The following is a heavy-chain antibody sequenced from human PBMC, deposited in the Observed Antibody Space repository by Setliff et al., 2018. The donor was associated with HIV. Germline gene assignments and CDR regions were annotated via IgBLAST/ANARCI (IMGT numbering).Heavy chain of an antibody. D-gene: IGHD6-19*01. V-gene: IGHV3-21*01. CDR3: AKAEHSSGRYYFDY. CDR1: GFTFSSYA. Sequence: GGSLRLSCAASGFTFSSYAMSWVRQAPGKGLEWVSAISSSSSYTHYADSVKGRFTISRDNVKNSLYLQMNSLRAEDTAVYYCAKAEHSSGRYYFDYWGQGTLVTVSS. CDR2: ISSSSSYT. J-gene: IGHJ4*02.